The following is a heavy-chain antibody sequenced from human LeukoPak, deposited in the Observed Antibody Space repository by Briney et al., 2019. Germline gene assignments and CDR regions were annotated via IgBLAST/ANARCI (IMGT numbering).Heavy chain of an antibody. CDR2: ISSSSNYI. D-gene: IGHD3-22*01. V-gene: IGHV3-21*01. J-gene: IGHJ4*02. Sequence: PGGSLRLSCAASGFTFSSYAMSWVRQAPGKGLEWVSSISSSSNYIYYADSVKGPFTIYRDNAKNSLYLQIHSLRVNDPAVYYCVKDRPQIGQWGYYDGFSLYWGQGTLVTVSS. CDR1: GFTFSSYA. CDR3: VKDRPQIGQWGYYDGFSLY.